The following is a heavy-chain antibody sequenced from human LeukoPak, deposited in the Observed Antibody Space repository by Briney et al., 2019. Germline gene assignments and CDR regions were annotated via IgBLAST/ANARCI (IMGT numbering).Heavy chain of an antibody. CDR3: ATAPAAADSC. Sequence: GEPLRLSCAASGFTFSNSWMTWVRQAPGKGLEWVANINRDGSKKTYVDPVKGRFTISRDNAKNSVYLQMNSLRGEDTAVYYCATAPAAADSCWGQGTLVAVSS. V-gene: IGHV3-7*01. J-gene: IGHJ4*02. CDR1: GFTFSNSW. CDR2: INRDGSKK. D-gene: IGHD6-13*01.